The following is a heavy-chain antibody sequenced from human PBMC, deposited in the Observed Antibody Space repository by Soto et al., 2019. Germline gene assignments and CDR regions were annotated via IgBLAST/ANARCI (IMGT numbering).Heavy chain of an antibody. CDR2: ISAHNGNT. D-gene: IGHD3-10*01. CDR1: GYGFTTYG. V-gene: IGHV1-18*01. J-gene: IGHJ4*02. CDR3: ARGRYGAY. Sequence: QVHLVQSGAEVKKPGASVKVSCKGSGYGFTTYGITWVRQAPGQGLEWMAWISAHNGNTNYAQKLQGRVTVTRDTSTSTAYMELRSLRSDYTAVYYCARGRYGAYWGQGALVTVSS.